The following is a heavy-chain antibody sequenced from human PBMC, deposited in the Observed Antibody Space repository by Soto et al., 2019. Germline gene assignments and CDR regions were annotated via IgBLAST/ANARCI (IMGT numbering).Heavy chain of an antibody. Sequence: LLPLSLTCSVSGGYSSGGGYCRSWNRQQPGKGLEWIGYIYYSGSTYYNPSLKSRVTISVDTSKNQFSLKLSSVTAADTAVYYRAREMAPYMDVWGKGTTVTVSS. CDR2: IYYSGST. CDR3: AREMAPYMDV. CDR1: GGYSSGGGYC. V-gene: IGHV4-31*03. J-gene: IGHJ6*03.